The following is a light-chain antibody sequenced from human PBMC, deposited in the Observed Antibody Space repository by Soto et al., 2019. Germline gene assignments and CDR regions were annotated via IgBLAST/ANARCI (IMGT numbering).Light chain of an antibody. J-gene: IGKJ5*01. CDR2: SAS. CDR3: EQRDSTPIT. V-gene: IGKV1-39*01. CDR1: QSIRSY. Sequence: DIQMTQSPSSLSASVGDRVTITCRASQSIRSYLNWYQQKPGKAPKVLIYSASSLQSGVPSRFSGSGSGTDFTLTISSLQPEDFATYYFEQRDSTPITFGQGTRLEIK.